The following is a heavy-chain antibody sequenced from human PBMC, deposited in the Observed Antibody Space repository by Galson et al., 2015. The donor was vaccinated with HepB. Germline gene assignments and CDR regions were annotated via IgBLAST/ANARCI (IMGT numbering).Heavy chain of an antibody. CDR2: ISSSSSYI. V-gene: IGHV3-21*01. D-gene: IGHD3-10*01. J-gene: IGHJ4*02. Sequence: SLRLSCAASGFTFSSYSMNWVRQAPGKGLEWVSSISSSSSYIYYADSVKGRFTISRDSAKNSLYLQMNSLRAEDTAVYYCARDIHGSGSYTFDYWGQGTLVTVSS. CDR3: ARDIHGSGSYTFDY. CDR1: GFTFSSYS.